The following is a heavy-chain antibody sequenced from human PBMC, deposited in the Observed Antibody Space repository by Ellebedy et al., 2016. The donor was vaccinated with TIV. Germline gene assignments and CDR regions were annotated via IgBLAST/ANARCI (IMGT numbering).Heavy chain of an antibody. CDR3: AIDCIAVAGRYGMDV. Sequence: GGSLRLXCAASGFTFSSYSMNWVRQAPGKGLEWVSYISSSSSTIYYADSVKGRFTISRDNAKNSLYLQMNSLRDEDTAVYYCAIDCIAVAGRYGMDVWGQGTTVTVSS. D-gene: IGHD6-19*01. V-gene: IGHV3-48*02. CDR2: ISSSSSTI. J-gene: IGHJ6*02. CDR1: GFTFSSYS.